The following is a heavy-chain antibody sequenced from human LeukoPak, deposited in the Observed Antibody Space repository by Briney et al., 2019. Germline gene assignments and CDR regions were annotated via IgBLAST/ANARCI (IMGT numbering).Heavy chain of an antibody. CDR2: IHSVGDT. V-gene: IGHV3-53*01. D-gene: IGHD1-26*01. Sequence: GGSLRLSCKVSGFTVSSNYMSWVRQAPGKGLEWVSIIHSVGDTFYADSVKGRFTISRDNSNNMVYLQMNSLTVEDTAVYYCARQGAGLDYWGQGTLVTVSS. J-gene: IGHJ4*02. CDR3: ARQGAGLDY. CDR1: GFTVSSNY.